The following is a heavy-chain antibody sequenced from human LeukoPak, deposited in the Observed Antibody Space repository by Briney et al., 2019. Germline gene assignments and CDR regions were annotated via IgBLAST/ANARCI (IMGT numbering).Heavy chain of an antibody. CDR1: GLTFDDYG. J-gene: IGHJ6*03. D-gene: IGHD6-6*01. CDR2: INWNGGST. CDR3: ARFLTRQLDYYYYYMDV. Sequence: AGGSLRLSCVDSGLTFDDYGMSWVRQAPGKGLDWVSGINWNGGSTVYADSVKGRFTISRDNAKNSLYLQMNSLRAEDTALYYCARFLTRQLDYYYYYMDVWGKGTTVTVSS. V-gene: IGHV3-20*04.